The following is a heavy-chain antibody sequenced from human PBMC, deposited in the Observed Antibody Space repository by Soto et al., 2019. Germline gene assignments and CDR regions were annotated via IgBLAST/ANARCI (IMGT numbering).Heavy chain of an antibody. Sequence: PGESLKISCKGSGYSFTDYWIGWVRQMPGKGLEWMGIIYPADSDTRYSPSFQGQVTISADKSISTAYLQWSSLKASDTAIYYCARREVEYCNSTSCNSGFDPWGQGTLVTVSS. CDR2: IYPADSDT. CDR1: GYSFTDYW. J-gene: IGHJ5*01. V-gene: IGHV5-51*01. D-gene: IGHD2-2*01. CDR3: ARREVEYCNSTSCNSGFDP.